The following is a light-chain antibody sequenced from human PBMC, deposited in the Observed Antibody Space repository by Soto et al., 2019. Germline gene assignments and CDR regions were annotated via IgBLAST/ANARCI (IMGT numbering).Light chain of an antibody. CDR3: SSYTDSSNYV. V-gene: IGLV2-14*01. J-gene: IGLJ1*01. Sequence: QSALTQPASVSGSPGQSITISCTGTRSSVGAFDYVSWYQQHPGRAPKLLIYEVSNRPSGVSNRFSGSKSGNTASLTISGLQAEDEADYYCSSYTDSSNYVFGTGTKVTVL. CDR2: EVS. CDR1: RSSVGAFDY.